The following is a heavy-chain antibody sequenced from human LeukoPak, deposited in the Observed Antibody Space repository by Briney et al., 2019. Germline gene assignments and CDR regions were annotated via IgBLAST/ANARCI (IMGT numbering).Heavy chain of an antibody. J-gene: IGHJ4*02. CDR2: ITGGVGTT. CDR3: AKEKTYAHYIIVDF. CDR1: GFTFSSYA. V-gene: IGHV3-23*01. D-gene: IGHD3-16*02. Sequence: GGSLRLSCAPSGFTFSSYAMSWVRQAPGKGLEWVSAITGGVGTTYYADSVKGRFTISRDNSKNTLYLQMSSLRAEDTAVYYCAKEKTYAHYIIVDFWGQGTLVTVSS.